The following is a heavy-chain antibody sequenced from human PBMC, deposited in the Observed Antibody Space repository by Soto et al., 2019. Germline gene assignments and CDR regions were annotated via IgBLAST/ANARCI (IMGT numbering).Heavy chain of an antibody. J-gene: IGHJ4*02. CDR1: GLIFRNYA. D-gene: IGHD3-16*01. Sequence: EVQLLESGGGLIHPGGSLSLSCAASGLIFRNYAMSWVRQAPGKGLEWVSGISGSGGSTYYADSVKGRFTISRDNSKNTLYLQMNSLRAEDTAIYYCANVMIDFGGAPADYWGQGTLVIVSS. CDR3: ANVMIDFGGAPADY. CDR2: ISGSGGST. V-gene: IGHV3-23*01.